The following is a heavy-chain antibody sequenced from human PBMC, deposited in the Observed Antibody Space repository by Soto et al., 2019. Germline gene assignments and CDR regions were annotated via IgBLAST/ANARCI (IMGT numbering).Heavy chain of an antibody. CDR2: IYYSGST. D-gene: IGHD3-16*01. CDR1: GGSISSGDYY. J-gene: IGHJ4*02. CDR3: ARGVIWVHQFDY. V-gene: IGHV4-30-4*01. Sequence: QVQLQESGPGLVKPSQTLSLTCTVSGGSISSGDYYWNWIRQPPGRGLEWIGYIYYSGSTYYNPSLKRLVAISVDTSKSQFSLKLSSVTAADTAMYYCARGVIWVHQFDYWGQGTLVTVSS.